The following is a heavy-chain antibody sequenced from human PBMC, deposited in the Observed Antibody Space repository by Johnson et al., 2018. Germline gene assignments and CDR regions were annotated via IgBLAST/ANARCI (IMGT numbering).Heavy chain of an antibody. CDR1: GFILSDFN. V-gene: IGHV3-21*01. D-gene: IGHD6-19*01. Sequence: EVQLVESGGCLVKPGGSLRLSCAASGFILSDFNMNWVRQAPGKGLEWVSSINRNSRNVYYADSLKGRFTIPRDNAKNSLYLQMNSLRAEVTAGYYCTRGGGEKWLEQVAFDLWGQGTVVTVS. CDR2: INRNSRNV. CDR3: TRGGGEKWLEQVAFDL. J-gene: IGHJ3*01.